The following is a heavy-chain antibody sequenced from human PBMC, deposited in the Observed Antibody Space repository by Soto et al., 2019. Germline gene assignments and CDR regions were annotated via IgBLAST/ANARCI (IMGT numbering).Heavy chain of an antibody. CDR3: ARAPGIAAAESPYYYGMDV. J-gene: IGHJ6*02. Sequence: PGGSLRLSCAASGFTFSSYAMHWVRQAPGKGLEYVSAISSNGGSTYYANSVKGRFTISRDNSKNTLYLQMGSLRAEDMAVYYCARAPGIAAAESPYYYGMDVWGQGTTVTVSS. CDR1: GFTFSSYA. V-gene: IGHV3-64*01. CDR2: ISSNGGST. D-gene: IGHD6-13*01.